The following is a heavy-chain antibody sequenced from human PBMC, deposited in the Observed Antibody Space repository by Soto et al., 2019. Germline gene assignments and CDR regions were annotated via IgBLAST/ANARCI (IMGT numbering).Heavy chain of an antibody. CDR3: AKDPSDSGRPTPDY. V-gene: IGHV3-30*18. J-gene: IGHJ4*02. CDR1: GFTFSSYG. D-gene: IGHD1-26*01. CDR2: ISYDGSNK. Sequence: LRLSCAASGFTFSSYGMHWVRQAPGKGLEWVAVISYDGSNKYYADSVKGRFTISRDNSKNTLYLQMNSLRAEDTAVYYCAKDPSDSGRPTPDYWGQGTLVTVS.